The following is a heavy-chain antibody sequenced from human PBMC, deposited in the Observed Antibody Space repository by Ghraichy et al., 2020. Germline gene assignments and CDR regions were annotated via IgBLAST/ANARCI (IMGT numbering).Heavy chain of an antibody. CDR3: ARMKGGSSWYGYYFDY. D-gene: IGHD6-13*01. V-gene: IGHV2-70*01. Sequence: SGPTLVKPTQTLTLTCTFSGFSLSTSGMCVSWIRQSPGKALEWLALIDWDDDKYYSTSLRTRLTISKDTSKNQVVLAMTNMDPVDTAAYYCARMKGGSSWYGYYFDYWGQGTLVTVSS. CDR2: IDWDDDK. J-gene: IGHJ4*02. CDR1: GFSLSTSGMC.